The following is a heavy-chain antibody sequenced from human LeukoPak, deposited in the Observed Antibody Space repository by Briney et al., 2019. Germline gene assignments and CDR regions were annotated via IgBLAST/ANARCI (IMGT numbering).Heavy chain of an antibody. V-gene: IGHV4-4*07. Sequence: PSETLSLTCTVSGGSISSYYWSWIRQPAGKGLEWIGRIYTSGSTHYNPSLKSRVTMSVDTSKNQFSLKLSYVTAADTAVYYCARDDGIQLWYRFDYWGQGTLVTVSS. CDR1: GGSISSYY. CDR3: ARDDGIQLWYRFDY. D-gene: IGHD5-18*01. J-gene: IGHJ4*02. CDR2: IYTSGST.